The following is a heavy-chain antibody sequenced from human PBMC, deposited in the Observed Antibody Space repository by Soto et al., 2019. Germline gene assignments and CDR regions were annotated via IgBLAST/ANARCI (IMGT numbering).Heavy chain of an antibody. CDR3: ARVDFDCSGGSCLDY. V-gene: IGHV4-59*02. J-gene: IGHJ4*02. Sequence: SETLSLTCTVSGGSVSSYYWSWIRQPPGKGLEWIGYIYYSGSTNYNPSLKSRVTISVDTPKNQFSLKLSSVTAADTAVYYCARVDFDCSGGSCLDYWGQGTLVTVSS. D-gene: IGHD2-15*01. CDR2: IYYSGST. CDR1: GGSVSSYY.